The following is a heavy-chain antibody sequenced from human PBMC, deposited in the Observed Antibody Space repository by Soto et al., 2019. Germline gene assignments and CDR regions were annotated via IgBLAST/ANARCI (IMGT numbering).Heavy chain of an antibody. CDR3: ARDVPVPAAPTASHYYYYYMDV. CDR1: GFTVSSNY. J-gene: IGHJ6*03. D-gene: IGHD2-2*01. Sequence: GGSLRLSCAASGFTVSSNYMSWVRQAPGKGLEWVSVIYSGGSTYYADSVKGRFTISRDNSKNTLYLQMNSLRAEDTAVYYCARDVPVPAAPTASHYYYYYMDVWGKGTTVTVSS. CDR2: IYSGGST. V-gene: IGHV3-66*01.